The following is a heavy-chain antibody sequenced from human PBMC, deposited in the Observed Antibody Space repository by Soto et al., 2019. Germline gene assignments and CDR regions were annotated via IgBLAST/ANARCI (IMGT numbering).Heavy chain of an antibody. CDR3: ARASDYGGYYYGMDV. Sequence: EVQLVEAGGGLVQPGGSLRLSCAASGFTFSRYAMHWFRQAPGKGLEYVSTISSNGGSTYYANSLKGRFTISRDNSKNTLYLQMGSLRAEDMAVYYCARASDYGGYYYGMDVWGQGTTVTVSS. CDR2: ISSNGGST. CDR1: GFTFSRYA. D-gene: IGHD4-17*01. V-gene: IGHV3-64*01. J-gene: IGHJ6*02.